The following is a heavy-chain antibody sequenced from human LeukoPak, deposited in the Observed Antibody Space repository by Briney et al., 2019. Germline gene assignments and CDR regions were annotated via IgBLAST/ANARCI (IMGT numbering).Heavy chain of an antibody. V-gene: IGHV3-23*01. CDR1: GFTFSSYG. CDR3: AKESKRAMIVVVIDYFDY. Sequence: GRSLRLSCAASGFTFSSYGMHWVRQAPGKGLEWVSAISGSGGSTYYTDSVKGRFTISRDNSKNTLYLQMNSLRAEDTTVYYCAKESKRAMIVVVIDYFDYWGQGTLVTVSS. J-gene: IGHJ4*02. D-gene: IGHD3-22*01. CDR2: ISGSGGST.